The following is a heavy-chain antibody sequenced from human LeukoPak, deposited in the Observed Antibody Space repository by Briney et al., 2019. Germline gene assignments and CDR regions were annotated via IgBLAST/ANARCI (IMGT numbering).Heavy chain of an antibody. CDR1: GFTFSIYA. CDR2: ISGSGGTA. J-gene: IGHJ1*01. CDR3: AGLPAAISQH. Sequence: GGSLRLSCAASGFTFSIYAMSWVRQAPGKGLEWVSAISGSGGTAYYADSVKGRFTISRDNSKNTLYLQMNSLRAEDTAVYYCAGLPAAISQHWGQGTLVTVSS. D-gene: IGHD2-2*01. V-gene: IGHV3-23*01.